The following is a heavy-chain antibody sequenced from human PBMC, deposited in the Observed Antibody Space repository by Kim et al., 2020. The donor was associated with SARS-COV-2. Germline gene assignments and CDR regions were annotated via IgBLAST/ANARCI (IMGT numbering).Heavy chain of an antibody. Sequence: SVKVSCKASGFTFTSSAVQWVRQARGQRLEWIGWIVVGSGNTNYAQKFQERVTITRDMSTSTAYMELSSLRSEDTAVYYCAADQMVRGVIRPPSLFYWGQGTLVTVSS. V-gene: IGHV1-58*01. D-gene: IGHD3-10*01. J-gene: IGHJ4*02. CDR2: IVVGSGNT. CDR3: AADQMVRGVIRPPSLFY. CDR1: GFTFTSSA.